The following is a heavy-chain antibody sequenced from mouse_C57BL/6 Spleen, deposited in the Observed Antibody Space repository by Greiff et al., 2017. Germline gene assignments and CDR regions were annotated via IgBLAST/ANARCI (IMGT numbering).Heavy chain of an antibody. D-gene: IGHD1-1*01. V-gene: IGHV1-69*01. J-gene: IGHJ2*01. CDR2: IDPSDSYT. CDR1: GYTFTSYW. Sequence: VQLQQPGAELVMPGASVKLSCKASGYTFTSYWMHWVKQRPGQGLEWIGEIDPSDSYTNYNQKFKGKSTLTVDKSSSTAYMQLSSLTSEDSAVYYCARGYYYGSRTLDYWGQGTTLTVSS. CDR3: ARGYYYGSRTLDY.